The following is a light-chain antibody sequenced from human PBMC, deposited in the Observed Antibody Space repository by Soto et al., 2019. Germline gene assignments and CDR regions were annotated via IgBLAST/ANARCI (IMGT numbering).Light chain of an antibody. CDR1: QSISSW. CDR2: KAS. CDR3: QQYETFPLT. V-gene: IGKV1-5*03. J-gene: IGKJ4*01. Sequence: DIQMTQSPSTLSASVGDRVTIGCRASQSISSWLAWYQQKPGKAPKLLIYKASILESGVPSRFSGSGSATEFPLTISSLQPEDFASYYCQQYETFPLTFGGGTKVEIK.